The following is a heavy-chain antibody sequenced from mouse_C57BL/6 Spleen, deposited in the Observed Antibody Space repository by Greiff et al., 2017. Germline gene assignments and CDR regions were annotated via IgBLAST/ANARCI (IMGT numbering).Heavy chain of an antibody. CDR2: INPNSGTT. Sequence: VQLQQSGPELVKPGASVKISCKASGYSFTDYNMNWVKQSHGKSLEWIGVINPNSGTTSYNQKFKGKATLTVDQSSSTAYMQLNSLTSEDSAVYYCARSLITTVVATGDYWGQGTTLTVSS. D-gene: IGHD1-1*01. J-gene: IGHJ2*01. CDR3: ARSLITTVVATGDY. V-gene: IGHV1-39*01. CDR1: GYSFTDYN.